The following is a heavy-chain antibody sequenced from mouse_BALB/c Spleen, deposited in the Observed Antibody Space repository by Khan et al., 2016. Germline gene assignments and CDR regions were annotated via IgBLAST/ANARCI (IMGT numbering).Heavy chain of an antibody. CDR2: IHYSGST. CDR1: GYSISSGCS. J-gene: IGHJ2*01. CDR3: TRGDYYCIDY. Sequence: EVQLVESGPDLVKPSQSLSLTCTVSGYSISSGCSWHGIRQFPGNKLEWMAYIHYSGSTNYTASLKSRIAITRDTSTNQFYLQLISVTTEDTATYSCTRGDYYCIDYWGQGTTLTVSS. V-gene: IGHV3-1*02. D-gene: IGHD1-1*01.